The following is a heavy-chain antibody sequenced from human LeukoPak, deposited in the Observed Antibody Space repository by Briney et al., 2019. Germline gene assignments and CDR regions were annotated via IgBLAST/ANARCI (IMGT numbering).Heavy chain of an antibody. V-gene: IGHV4-61*08. CDR1: GGSISSGGYY. D-gene: IGHD3-9*01. J-gene: IGHJ4*02. CDR3: ARGGEYFDWLLPNPIYYFDY. CDR2: IYYSGST. Sequence: SETLSLTCTVSGGSISSGGYYWSWIRQHPGKGLEWIGYIYYSGSTNYNPSLKSRVTISVDTSKNQFSLKLSSVTAADTAVYYCARGGEYFDWLLPNPIYYFDYWGQGTLVTVSS.